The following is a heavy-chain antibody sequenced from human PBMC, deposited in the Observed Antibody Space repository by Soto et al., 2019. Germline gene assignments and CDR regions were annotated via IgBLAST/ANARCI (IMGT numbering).Heavy chain of an antibody. D-gene: IGHD5-12*01. J-gene: IGHJ6*02. CDR3: ARGAYAYDYGMDG. CDR1: GSSIRNSNYY. Sequence: QLQLQESGPGLVKPSETLSLTCTFSGSSIRNSNYYWGWIRQPPGKGLEWIGSIYYIGSTYYNPSLRSRVIISVDTSKNQVSLKLSSVTAEDTAVYFCARGAYAYDYGMDGWGQGTTVTVSS. V-gene: IGHV4-39*01. CDR2: IYYIGST.